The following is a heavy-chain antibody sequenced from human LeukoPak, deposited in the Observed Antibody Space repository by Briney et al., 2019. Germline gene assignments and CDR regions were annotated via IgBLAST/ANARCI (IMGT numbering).Heavy chain of an antibody. CDR2: IYTGGNT. CDR3: ARGDDSGYYDYLDY. CDR1: GFTVDSNY. D-gene: IGHD3-22*01. V-gene: IGHV3-53*01. Sequence: GGSLRLSCAASGFTVDSNYLSWVRQAPGRGLEWVSTIYTGGNTYYAASVKGRFTISRDFSKNTVFLHMNSLRAEDTAMYYCARGDDSGYYDYLDYWGQGALVTVSS. J-gene: IGHJ4*02.